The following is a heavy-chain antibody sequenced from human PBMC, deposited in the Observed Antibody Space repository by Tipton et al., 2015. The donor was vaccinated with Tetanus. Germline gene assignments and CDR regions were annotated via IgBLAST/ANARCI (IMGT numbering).Heavy chain of an antibody. Sequence: TLSLTCTVSGGSISGGYYWTWIRQHPGKGLEWIGHIYNSGTTSYNPSLKSRLTISVDTSKNQFSLKVTSVTAADTAVYYCASTTVWYYFDYRGQGTLVTVSS. CDR3: ASTTVWYYFDY. D-gene: IGHD4-11*01. CDR1: GGSISGGYY. J-gene: IGHJ4*02. V-gene: IGHV4-31*03. CDR2: IYNSGTT.